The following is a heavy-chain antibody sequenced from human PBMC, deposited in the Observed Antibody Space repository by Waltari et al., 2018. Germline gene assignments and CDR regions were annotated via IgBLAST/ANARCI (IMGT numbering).Heavy chain of an antibody. CDR3: ARAGVGTDYGDFHFDY. J-gene: IGHJ4*02. V-gene: IGHV1-69*05. CDR1: GGTFSSYA. CDR2: IIPIFGTA. Sequence: QVQLVQSGAEVKKPGSSVKVSCKASGGTFSSYAIRWVRQAPGQGLEWMGGIIPIFGTANYAQKFQGRVTITTDESTSTAYMELSSLRSEDTAVYYGARAGVGTDYGDFHFDYWGQGTLVTVSS. D-gene: IGHD4-17*01.